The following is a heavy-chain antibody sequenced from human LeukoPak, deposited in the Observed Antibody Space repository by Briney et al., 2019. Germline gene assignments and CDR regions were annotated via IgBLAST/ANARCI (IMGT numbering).Heavy chain of an antibody. D-gene: IGHD2-21*02. CDR2: IYYSGST. CDR3: ARVWGDSSLPFFDY. V-gene: IGHV4-30-4*08. Sequence: SETLSLTCTVSGGSISSGDYYWSWIRQPPGKGLEWIGYIYYSGSTYYNPSLKSRVTISVDTSKNQFSLKLSSVTAADTAVYYCARVWGDSSLPFFDYWGQGTLVTVSS. J-gene: IGHJ4*02. CDR1: GGSISSGDYY.